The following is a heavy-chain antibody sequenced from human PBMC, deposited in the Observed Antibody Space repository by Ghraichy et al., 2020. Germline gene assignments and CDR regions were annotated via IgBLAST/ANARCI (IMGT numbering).Heavy chain of an antibody. CDR3: ARAHRSGTYYTANFDY. J-gene: IGHJ4*02. Sequence: GSLRLSCAASGFTFSNYWIHWVRQAPGKGLVWVSRINGDGATTTYADSVKGRFTISRDNAKRTLYLQMNSLTAEDTAMYYCARAHRSGTYYTANFDYWGQGILVTVSS. D-gene: IGHD3-10*01. CDR1: GFTFSNYW. V-gene: IGHV3-74*03. CDR2: INGDGATT.